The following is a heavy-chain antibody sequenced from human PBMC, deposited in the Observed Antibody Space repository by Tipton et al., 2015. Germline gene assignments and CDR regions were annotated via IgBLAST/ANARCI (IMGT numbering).Heavy chain of an antibody. Sequence: SLRLSCTVSGGSISSPNWWTWVRQPPGGGLEWIGQIYHSGHTNYNPSLQSRATMSVDTSDNQFSLILTSVTAADTAVYFCARSSLVGGRGLDSWGQGALVTVSS. D-gene: IGHD1-26*01. V-gene: IGHV4-4*01. J-gene: IGHJ4*02. CDR1: GGSISSPNW. CDR2: IYHSGHT. CDR3: ARSSLVGGRGLDS.